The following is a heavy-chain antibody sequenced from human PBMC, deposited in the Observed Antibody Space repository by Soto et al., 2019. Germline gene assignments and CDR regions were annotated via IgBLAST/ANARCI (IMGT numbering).Heavy chain of an antibody. V-gene: IGHV4-59*01. CDR3: ARGAAATTYYYYGMDG. D-gene: IGHD2-15*01. CDR2: IYYSGST. J-gene: IGHJ6*02. CDR1: GGSISRYY. Sequence: SETLALACPVSGGSISRYYWSWLRQPPGKGLEWIGYIYYSGSTNYNPSLKSRVTISVDTSKNQFSLKLSSVTGADTAVYYCARGAAATTYYYYGMDGWGQGTTVTVSS.